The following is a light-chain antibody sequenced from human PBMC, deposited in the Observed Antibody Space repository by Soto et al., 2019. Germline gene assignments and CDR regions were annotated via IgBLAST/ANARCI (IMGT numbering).Light chain of an antibody. CDR1: QNITTY. CDR3: QQGYNNPRT. J-gene: IGKJ1*01. V-gene: IGKV1-39*01. CDR2: NAS. Sequence: DVQMTQSPSSLSASVGDRVTMTCRPSQNITTYLNWYQQKPGEAPKLLIYNASTLKSGVPSSFSSSGSGTDFTLAISSLQPEDLATYYCQQGYNNPRTFGQGTRVEIK.